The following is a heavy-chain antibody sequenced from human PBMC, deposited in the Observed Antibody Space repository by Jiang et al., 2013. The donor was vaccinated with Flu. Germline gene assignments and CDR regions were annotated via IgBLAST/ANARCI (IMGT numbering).Heavy chain of an antibody. V-gene: IGHV1-8*01. J-gene: IGHJ3*01. CDR2: MNPNSGNT. CDR3: AREGYDASGFFNAFDF. D-gene: IGHD5-12*01. Sequence: PGQGLEWMGWMNPNSGNTGYPQKFQGRVTMTRDTSINTAYMELSGLRSEGTATYYCAREGYDASGFFNAFDFWGQGTVLTVSS.